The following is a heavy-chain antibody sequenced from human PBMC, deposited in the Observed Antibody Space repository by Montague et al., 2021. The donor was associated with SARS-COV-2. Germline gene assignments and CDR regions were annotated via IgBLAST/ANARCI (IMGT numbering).Heavy chain of an antibody. J-gene: IGHJ6*02. CDR2: ISYDENNK. CDR3: ARDSFGMDV. CDR1: GFTFSKFN. V-gene: IGHV3-30-3*01. Sequence: SLRLSCAASGFTFSKFNMYWVRQTPGKGLEWVGFISYDENNKYYADSVKGRFTISRDNSKNTLYLQMNSLRADDTAIYYCARDSFGMDVWGQGTTVTVSS.